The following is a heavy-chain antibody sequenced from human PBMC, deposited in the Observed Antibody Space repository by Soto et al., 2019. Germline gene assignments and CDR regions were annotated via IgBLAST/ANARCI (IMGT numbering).Heavy chain of an antibody. CDR3: ARELFGRSVWFDP. CDR2: IYYSGST. D-gene: IGHD3-10*01. CDR1: GGSISSYY. J-gene: IGHJ5*02. V-gene: IGHV4-59*01. Sequence: SETLSLTCTVSGGSISSYYWSWIRQPPGKGLEWIGYIYYSGSTNYNPSLKSRVTISVDTSKNQFSLKLSSVTAADTAVYYCARELFGRSVWFDPWGHGTLVTFSS.